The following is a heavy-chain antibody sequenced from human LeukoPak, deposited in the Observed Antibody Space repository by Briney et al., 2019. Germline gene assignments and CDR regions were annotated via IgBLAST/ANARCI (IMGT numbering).Heavy chain of an antibody. J-gene: IGHJ4*02. Sequence: GESLKISCKGSGYSFTTYWIGWVRQMPGKGLGWMGIIYPGDSDTRYSPSFQGQVTISADKSISTAYLQWSSLKASDTAMYYCARQSIAVAGPFDYWGQGTLVTVSS. V-gene: IGHV5-51*01. D-gene: IGHD6-19*01. CDR2: IYPGDSDT. CDR1: GYSFTTYW. CDR3: ARQSIAVAGPFDY.